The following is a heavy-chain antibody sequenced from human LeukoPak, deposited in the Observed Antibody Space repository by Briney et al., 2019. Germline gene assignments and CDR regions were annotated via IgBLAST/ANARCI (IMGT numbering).Heavy chain of an antibody. V-gene: IGHV3-23*01. D-gene: IGHD5-18*01. Sequence: GSLRLSCAASGFTFSSYAMSWVRQAPGKGREWVSAISGSGGSTYYADSVKGRFTISRDNSKNTLYLQMNSLRAEDTAVYYCAKGDAAMELGFDYWGQGTLVTVSS. J-gene: IGHJ4*02. CDR3: AKGDAAMELGFDY. CDR1: GFTFSSYA. CDR2: ISGSGGST.